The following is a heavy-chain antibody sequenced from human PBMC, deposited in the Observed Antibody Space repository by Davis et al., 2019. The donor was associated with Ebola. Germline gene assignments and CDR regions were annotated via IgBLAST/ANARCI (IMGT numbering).Heavy chain of an antibody. V-gene: IGHV3-30-3*01. Sequence: PGGSLRPSCAASGFTFSSYAMHWVRQAPGKGLEWVAVISYDGSNKYYADSVKGRFTISRDNSKNTLYLQMNSLRAEDTAVYYCARTIAARLDWYFDLWGRGTLVTVSS. J-gene: IGHJ2*01. D-gene: IGHD6-6*01. CDR2: ISYDGSNK. CDR3: ARTIAARLDWYFDL. CDR1: GFTFSSYA.